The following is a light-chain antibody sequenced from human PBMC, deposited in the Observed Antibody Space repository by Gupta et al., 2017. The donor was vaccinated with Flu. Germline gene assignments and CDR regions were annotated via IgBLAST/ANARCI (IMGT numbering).Light chain of an antibody. V-gene: IGKV4-1*01. J-gene: IGKJ4*01. CDR1: QSVLYNSNNKNY. CDR2: WAS. Sequence: DIVMTQSPDSLAVSLGERATINCKSSQSVLYNSNNKNYLAWYQQKPGQPPKLLIYWASTRESGVPDRFSGSGSGTDFTLTISSLQAEDVAIYYCQQYLSTPQTFGGGTKVEIK. CDR3: QQYLSTPQT.